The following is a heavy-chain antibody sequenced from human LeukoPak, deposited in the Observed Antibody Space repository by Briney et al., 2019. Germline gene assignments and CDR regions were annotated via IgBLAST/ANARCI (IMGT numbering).Heavy chain of an antibody. Sequence: GASVNVSCKASGYTFTTSGISWVRRAPGEGPEWMGWISGSDGDTNYAQKFQGRVIMTKDTSTTTAYMELRSLRSDDTAIYYCVRDWGSIKVIADYWGQGTLVTVSS. CDR1: GYTFTTSG. CDR3: VRDWGSIKVIADY. CDR2: ISGSDGDT. D-gene: IGHD3-16*01. J-gene: IGHJ4*02. V-gene: IGHV1-18*01.